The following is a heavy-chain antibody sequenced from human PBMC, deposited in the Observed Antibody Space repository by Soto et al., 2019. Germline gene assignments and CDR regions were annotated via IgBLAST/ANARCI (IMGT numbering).Heavy chain of an antibody. V-gene: IGHV3-15*07. CDR1: SFTFSNAW. CDR2: IKSKTDGGTT. D-gene: IGHD1-26*01. Sequence: GGSLRLSCAASSFTFSNAWMNWVRQAPGKGLEWVGRIKSKTDGGTTDYAAPVKGRFTISRDDSENTLWLQMNSLKTEDTAVYYCTTGIVGTPKEYWGQGTLVTVSS. CDR3: TTGIVGTPKEY. J-gene: IGHJ4*02.